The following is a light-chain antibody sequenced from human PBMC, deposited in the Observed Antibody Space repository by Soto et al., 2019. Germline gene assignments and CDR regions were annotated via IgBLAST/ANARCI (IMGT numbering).Light chain of an antibody. CDR2: EVS. Sequence: QPVLTQPPSVSGSPGQSVTISCTGTSSDVGSYNRVSWYQQPPGTAPKLMIYEVSNRPSGVPDRFSGSKSGNTASLTISGLQAEDEADYYCSLYTSSSTSFVFGTGTKLTVL. CDR1: SSDVGSYNR. J-gene: IGLJ1*01. CDR3: SLYTSSSTSFV. V-gene: IGLV2-18*01.